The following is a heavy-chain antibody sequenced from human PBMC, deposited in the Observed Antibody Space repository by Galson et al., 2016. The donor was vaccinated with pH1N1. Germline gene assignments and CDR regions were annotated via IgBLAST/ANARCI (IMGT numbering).Heavy chain of an antibody. J-gene: IGHJ4*02. D-gene: IGHD2-2*01. Sequence: SLRLSCATSGFTFNTHNMNWVRQAPGKGLEWVSSISSAGTYIYYADAVKGRFTVSRDNAKNSLFLQMDSLGAEDTAVYYCASGLLPSSFHYWGQGTLVTVSS. CDR2: ISSAGTYI. CDR3: ASGLLPSSFHY. V-gene: IGHV3-21*01. CDR1: GFTFNTHN.